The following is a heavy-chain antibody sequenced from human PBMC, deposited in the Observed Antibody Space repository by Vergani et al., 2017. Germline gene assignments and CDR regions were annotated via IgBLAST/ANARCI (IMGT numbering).Heavy chain of an antibody. V-gene: IGHV3-48*01. CDR1: GFTFSSYS. Sequence: EVQLVESGGGLVQPGGSLRLSCAASGFTFSSYSMNWVRQAPGKGLEWVSYISSSSSTIYYADSVKGRFTISRDNAKNSLYLQMNSLRAEDTAVYYCARERGSYRGDYVFGYWGQGTLVTVSS. CDR2: ISSSSSTI. D-gene: IGHD4-17*01. CDR3: ARERGSYRGDYVFGY. J-gene: IGHJ4*02.